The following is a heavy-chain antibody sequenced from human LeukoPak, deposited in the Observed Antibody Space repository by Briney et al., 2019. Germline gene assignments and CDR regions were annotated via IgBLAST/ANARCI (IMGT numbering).Heavy chain of an antibody. V-gene: IGHV4-61*08. Sequence: SETLSLTCTVSGGLIISGGYHWSWIRQFPGKGLEWIGYIYYSGSTHYNPSLKSRVTISVDMSKNQFSLKLSSVTAADTAVYYCARGPSGGANNWFDPWGQGTLVTVSS. CDR2: IYYSGST. CDR1: GGLIISGGYH. J-gene: IGHJ5*02. D-gene: IGHD2-15*01. CDR3: ARGPSGGANNWFDP.